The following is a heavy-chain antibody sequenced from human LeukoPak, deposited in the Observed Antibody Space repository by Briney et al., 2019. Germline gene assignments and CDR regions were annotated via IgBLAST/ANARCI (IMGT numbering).Heavy chain of an antibody. V-gene: IGHV1-2*02. CDR2: INPNSGGT. Sequence: ASVKVSCKASGYTFTGYYMHWVRQAPGQGLEWMGWINPNSGGTNYAQKFQGRVTMTRDTSISTAYMALSRLRSDDTAVYYCARVGIAVAVYYFDYWGQGTLVTVSS. CDR3: ARVGIAVAVYYFDY. CDR1: GYTFTGYY. D-gene: IGHD6-19*01. J-gene: IGHJ4*02.